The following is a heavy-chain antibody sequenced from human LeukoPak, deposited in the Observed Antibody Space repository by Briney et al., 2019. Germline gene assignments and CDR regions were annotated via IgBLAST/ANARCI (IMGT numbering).Heavy chain of an antibody. Sequence: GGSLRLSCAASGFTFSSYWMSWVRQAPGKGLEWVSSISSSSSYIYYADSVKGRFTISRDNAKNSLYLQMNSLRAEDTAVYYCARGLSVAGTWGYFDYWGQGTLVTVSS. CDR1: GFTFSSYW. CDR2: ISSSSSYI. J-gene: IGHJ4*02. V-gene: IGHV3-21*01. D-gene: IGHD6-19*01. CDR3: ARGLSVAGTWGYFDY.